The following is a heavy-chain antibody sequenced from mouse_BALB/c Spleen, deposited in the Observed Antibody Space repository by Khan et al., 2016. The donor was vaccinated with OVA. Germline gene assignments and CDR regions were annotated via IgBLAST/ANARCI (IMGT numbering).Heavy chain of an antibody. V-gene: IGHV1-77*01. CDR1: GYTFTDYN. Sequence: VQLQQSGAELARPGASVKLSCKASGYTFTDYNINWVKQRTEQGLEWIGEIYTGSNNTYYHEKFKGKATLTADKSYSTAYMQISSLKSEDSAVYFCAREWGAWFAYWGQGTLVTVSA. CDR3: AREWGAWFAY. J-gene: IGHJ3*01. CDR2: IYTGSNNT.